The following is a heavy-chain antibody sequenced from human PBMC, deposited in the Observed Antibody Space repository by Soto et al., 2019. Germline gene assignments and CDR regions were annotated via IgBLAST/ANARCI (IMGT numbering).Heavy chain of an antibody. J-gene: IGHJ6*04. Sequence: PSETLSLTCTVSGGSISSGGYYWSWIRQHPGKGLEWIGYIYYSGSTYYNPSLKSRVTISVDTSKNQFSLKLSSVTAADTAVYYCASVQALYYDFWSGYRPYGMYVWGKGTTVTVSA. CDR1: GGSISSGGYY. CDR2: IYYSGST. V-gene: IGHV4-31*03. D-gene: IGHD3-3*01. CDR3: ASVQALYYDFWSGYRPYGMYV.